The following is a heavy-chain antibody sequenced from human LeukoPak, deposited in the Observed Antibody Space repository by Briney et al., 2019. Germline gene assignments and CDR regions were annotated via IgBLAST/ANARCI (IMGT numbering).Heavy chain of an antibody. CDR1: GGSISSYY. CDR2: IYTSGST. Sequence: PSETLSLTCTVTGGSISSYYWSWIRQPAGKGLEWIGRIYTSGSTNYNPSLKSRVTMSVDTSKNQFSLKLSSVTAADAAVYYCARVSSSWYGEYYFDYWGQGTLVTVSS. CDR3: ARVSSSWYGEYYFDY. D-gene: IGHD6-13*01. V-gene: IGHV4-4*07. J-gene: IGHJ4*02.